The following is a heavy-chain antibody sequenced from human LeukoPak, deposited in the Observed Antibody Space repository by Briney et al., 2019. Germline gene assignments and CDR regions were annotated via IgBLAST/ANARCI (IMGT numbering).Heavy chain of an antibody. CDR1: GFTFSDYY. J-gene: IGHJ4*02. CDR2: ISSSGSTI. Sequence: PGGSLRLSCAVSGFTFSDYYMSWLRQTPGKGPEWVSYISSSGSTIYYADSVKGRFSVSRDNAKNSVYVQLNSLRDEDTAVYYCARGGDLYYFDYWGQGTLVTVSS. CDR3: ARGGDLYYFDY. D-gene: IGHD4-17*01. V-gene: IGHV3-11*04.